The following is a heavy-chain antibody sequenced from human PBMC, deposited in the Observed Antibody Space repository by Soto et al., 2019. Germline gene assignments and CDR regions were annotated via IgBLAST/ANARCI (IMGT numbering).Heavy chain of an antibody. V-gene: IGHV3-48*02. J-gene: IGHJ4*02. CDR2: ITSDTNTI. CDR3: ARSVEGHFDY. Sequence: EVKLVESGGGLVQPGGSLRLSCAASGFRFSIYSMNWVRQAPGKGLEWSSYITSDTNTIKYADSVKGRFTISRDNAKNPLYLQMNSLRDEDTAVYYCARSVEGHFDYWGQGTVVTVSS. CDR1: GFRFSIYS. D-gene: IGHD6-19*01.